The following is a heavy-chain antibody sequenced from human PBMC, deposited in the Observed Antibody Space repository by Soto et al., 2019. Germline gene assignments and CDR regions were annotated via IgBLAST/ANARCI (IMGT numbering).Heavy chain of an antibody. CDR3: AREAGPDRWFDP. D-gene: IGHD6-19*01. J-gene: IGHJ5*02. CDR2: ISTSGTT. V-gene: IGHV4-4*07. Sequence: PSETLSLTCTVSGASINSYFWTWIRQPAGKGLDWIGRISTSGTTNYNLSLKSRVTMSVDTSKNHFSLNLTSVTAADTAVYYCAREAGPDRWFDPWGQGTLVTVSS. CDR1: GASINSYF.